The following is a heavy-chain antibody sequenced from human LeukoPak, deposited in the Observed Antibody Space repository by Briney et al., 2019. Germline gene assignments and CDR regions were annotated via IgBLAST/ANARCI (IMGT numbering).Heavy chain of an antibody. CDR1: GFTFSRFG. CDR3: ARGPELLWFGELLQTLDY. J-gene: IGHJ4*02. Sequence: GGSLRLSCAASGFTFSRFGMHWVRQAPGKGLEWVTFIRYDGSKEYYADSVKGRFTISRDSSKNTLYLQMNSLRAEDTAVYYCARGPELLWFGELLQTLDYWGQGTLVTVSS. V-gene: IGHV3-30*02. D-gene: IGHD3-10*01. CDR2: IRYDGSKE.